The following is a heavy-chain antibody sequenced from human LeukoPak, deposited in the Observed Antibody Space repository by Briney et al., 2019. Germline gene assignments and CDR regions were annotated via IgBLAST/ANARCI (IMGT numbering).Heavy chain of an antibody. Sequence: ASVKVSCKASGYTFTDYYMHWVRQAPGQGLEWMGWINPNSGGTNYAQKFQGRVTMTRDTSISTAYMELSRLTSDDTAVYYCARHRRPSLGVRRFDYWGQGTLVTVSS. D-gene: IGHD1-26*01. CDR2: INPNSGGT. CDR1: GYTFTDYY. J-gene: IGHJ4*02. CDR3: ARHRRPSLGVRRFDY. V-gene: IGHV1-2*02.